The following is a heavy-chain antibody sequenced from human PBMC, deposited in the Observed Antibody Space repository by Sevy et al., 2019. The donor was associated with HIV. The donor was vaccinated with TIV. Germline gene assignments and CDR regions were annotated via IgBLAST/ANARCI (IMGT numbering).Heavy chain of an antibody. CDR2: ISSNGGST. J-gene: IGHJ4*02. CDR3: VKDFTPTVSFDY. D-gene: IGHD4-17*01. V-gene: IGHV3-64D*06. CDR1: GSTWSSYA. Sequence: GGSLRLSCSASGSTWSSYAMHWVRHAPGKGLECVSAISSNGGSTYYAYSVKGRFTITRDNSKNTLYLQMSMLRAEDTAVYYGVKDFTPTVSFDYWGQGTLVTVSS.